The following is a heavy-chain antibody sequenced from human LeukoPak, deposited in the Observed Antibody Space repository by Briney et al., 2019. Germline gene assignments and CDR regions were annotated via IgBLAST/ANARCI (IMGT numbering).Heavy chain of an antibody. V-gene: IGHV3-33*01. D-gene: IGHD4-23*01. CDR2: IWYDGSNK. Sequence: PGGSLRLSCAASGFPFSSYGMHWVRQAPGKGLEWVAVIWYDGSNKYYADSVKGRFTISRDNSKNTLYLQMNSLRAEDTAVYYCARDRSDYGGNYYDYWGQGTLVTVSS. CDR1: GFPFSSYG. J-gene: IGHJ4*02. CDR3: ARDRSDYGGNYYDY.